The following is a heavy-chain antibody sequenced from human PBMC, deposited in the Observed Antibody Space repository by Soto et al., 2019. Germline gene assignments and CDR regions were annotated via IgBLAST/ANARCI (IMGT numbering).Heavy chain of an antibody. CDR2: IYYSGST. CDR1: GGSISSGGYY. D-gene: IGHD2-2*01. CDR3: ARVGGDQYCSSTSCYNYYGMDV. J-gene: IGHJ6*02. V-gene: IGHV4-31*03. Sequence: PSETLSLTCTVSGGSISSGGYYWSWIRQHPGKGQEWIGYIYYSGSTYYNPSLKSRVTISVDTSKNQFSLKLSSVTAADTAVYYCARVGGDQYCSSTSCYNYYGMDVWGQGTTVTVSS.